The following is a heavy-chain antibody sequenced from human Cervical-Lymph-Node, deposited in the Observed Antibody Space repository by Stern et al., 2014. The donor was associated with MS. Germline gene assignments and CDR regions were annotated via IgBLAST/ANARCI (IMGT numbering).Heavy chain of an antibody. CDR2: IKRDGSET. D-gene: IGHD6-13*01. CDR1: GFTFSSYW. CDR3: ARDVAADDY. V-gene: IGHV3-7*01. Sequence: EVQLVESGGGLVQPGGSLRLSCVVSGFTFSSYWMNWVRQAPGKGLEWVANIKRDGSETYYVDSVRGRFTISRDNAQNSLYLQMNSLRVEDTAVYYCARDVAADDYWGQGTLVTVSS. J-gene: IGHJ4*02.